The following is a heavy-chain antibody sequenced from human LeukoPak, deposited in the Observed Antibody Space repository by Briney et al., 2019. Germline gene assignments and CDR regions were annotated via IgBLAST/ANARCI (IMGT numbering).Heavy chain of an antibody. D-gene: IGHD3-10*01. CDR1: GFTFSSAS. Sequence: GGPLRLSCAASGFTFSSASMNWVRQAPEKGLEWVSSISSRSSYTYYADSVKGRFTISRDNAKNSLYLQMNSLRAEDTAVYYCARDREWDYYGSGSYPFDYWGQGTLVTVSS. CDR3: ARDREWDYYGSGSYPFDY. V-gene: IGHV3-21*01. J-gene: IGHJ4*02. CDR2: ISSRSSYT.